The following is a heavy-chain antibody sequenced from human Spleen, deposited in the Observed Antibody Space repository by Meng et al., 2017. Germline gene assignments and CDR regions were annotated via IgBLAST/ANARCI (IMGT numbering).Heavy chain of an antibody. J-gene: IGHJ5*02. CDR2: INHRGKI. V-gene: IGHV4-34*01. CDR3: ARDAGDL. CDR1: GGSFSGYY. Sequence: QVQLQQWGAGLLKPSETLSLTCAVYGGSFSGYYWSWIRQPPGKGLEWIGEINHRGKITYNPSLKSRVTMSIDTSEKQFSLKLSSVTAADTAVYYCARDAGDLWGQGTLVTVAS.